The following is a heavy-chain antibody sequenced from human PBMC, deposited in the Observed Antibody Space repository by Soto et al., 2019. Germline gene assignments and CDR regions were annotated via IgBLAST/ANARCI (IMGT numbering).Heavy chain of an antibody. CDR2: ISWNSGSI. V-gene: IGHV3-9*01. CDR3: AKLGYCSGGSCYEAFGAFDI. Sequence: GGSLRLSCAASGFTFDDYAMHWVRQAPGKGLEWVSGISWNSGSIGYADSVKGRFTISRDNAKNSLYLQMNSLRAEDTALYYCAKLGYCSGGSCYEAFGAFDIWGQGTMVTVSS. CDR1: GFTFDDYA. D-gene: IGHD2-15*01. J-gene: IGHJ3*02.